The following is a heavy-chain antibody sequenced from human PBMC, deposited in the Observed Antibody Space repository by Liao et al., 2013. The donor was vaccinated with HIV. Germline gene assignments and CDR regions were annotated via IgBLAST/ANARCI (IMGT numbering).Heavy chain of an antibody. Sequence: QVRLQESGPGLVKPSQTLSLTCTVSGDLIRRDNYYWTWIRQPAGKGLEWIGHIYTGMSTTGTTNYNPSLKSRVSISADTSSNHVSLKLTSMTAADTAVYYCATTPPFDYWGQGTLVTVSS. J-gene: IGHJ4*02. V-gene: IGHV4-61*02. D-gene: IGHD4-11*01. CDR1: GDLIRRDNYY. CDR3: ATTPPFDY. CDR2: IYTGMSTTGTT.